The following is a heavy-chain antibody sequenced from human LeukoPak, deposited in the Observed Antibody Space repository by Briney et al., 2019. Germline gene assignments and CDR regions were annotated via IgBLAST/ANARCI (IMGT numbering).Heavy chain of an antibody. CDR3: AIARGSTSWYAFDV. Sequence: PGGSLRLSCAASGFTFSTYDMHWVRQTTGQGLEWVSGIRTAGNTYYAGSVKGRFTISRENAKTSLYLQMNSLTAGDTAVYYCAIARGSTSWYAFDVWGHGTMVTVSP. CDR1: GFTFSTYD. V-gene: IGHV3-13*01. J-gene: IGHJ3*01. CDR2: IRTAGNT. D-gene: IGHD6-13*01.